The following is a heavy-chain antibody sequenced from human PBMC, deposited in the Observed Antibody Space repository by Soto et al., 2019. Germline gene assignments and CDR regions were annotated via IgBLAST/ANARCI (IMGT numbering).Heavy chain of an antibody. V-gene: IGHV4-59*01. Sequence: SETLSLTCTVSGGSISSYYWGWIRPPPVKGLEWIGYIYYSGSTNYNPSLKSRVTISVDTSKNQFSLKLSSVTAADTAVYYCAREYFGSGMGYFDYWGQGTLVTVSS. CDR1: GGSISSYY. D-gene: IGHD3-10*01. CDR3: AREYFGSGMGYFDY. CDR2: IYYSGST. J-gene: IGHJ4*02.